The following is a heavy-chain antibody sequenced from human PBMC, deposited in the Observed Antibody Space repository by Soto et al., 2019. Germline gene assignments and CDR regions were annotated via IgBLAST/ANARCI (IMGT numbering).Heavy chain of an antibody. CDR1: GTSISSTYW. Sequence: SSETLSLTCFVSGTSISSTYWWTWVRQSPGKGLEWIGEIHHTGGTNYNPALKTRLTISVDKANNQFSLKLTSVTAADTAVYYCARGSYYYDSSGYYYVGDFDYWGQGTLVTVSS. J-gene: IGHJ4*02. CDR3: ARGSYYYDSSGYYYVGDFDY. CDR2: IHHTGGT. V-gene: IGHV4-4*02. D-gene: IGHD3-22*01.